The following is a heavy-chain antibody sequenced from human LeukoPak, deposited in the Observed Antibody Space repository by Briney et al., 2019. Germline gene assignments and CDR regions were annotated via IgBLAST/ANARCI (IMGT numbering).Heavy chain of an antibody. CDR1: GGSISSHY. CDR2: IY. J-gene: IGHJ4*02. Sequence: SETLSLTCTVSGGSISSHYWSWIRQSPGKGLEWIGNIYNYNPSLESRVTISVDTSKNQFSLKLSSVTAADTAVYYCARGYSESSGYSHFDYWGQGTLVTVSS. D-gene: IGHD3-22*01. CDR3: ARGYSESSGYSHFDY. V-gene: IGHV4-59*11.